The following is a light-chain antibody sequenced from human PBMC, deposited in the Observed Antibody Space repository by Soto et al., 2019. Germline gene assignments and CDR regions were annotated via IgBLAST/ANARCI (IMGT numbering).Light chain of an antibody. J-gene: IGLJ2*01. V-gene: IGLV2-14*02. CDR3: SSYTSSSTL. CDR1: SSDVGSYNL. Sequence: QSALTQPASVSGSPGQSITISCTGTSSDVGSYNLVSWYQQFSGKAPKLMLYEGTKRPSGVSNRFSGSKSGNTASLTISGLQAEDEADYYCSSYTSSSTLFGGGTKVTVL. CDR2: EGT.